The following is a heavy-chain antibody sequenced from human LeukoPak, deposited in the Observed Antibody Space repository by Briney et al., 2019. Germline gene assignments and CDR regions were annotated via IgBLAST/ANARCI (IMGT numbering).Heavy chain of an antibody. J-gene: IGHJ5*02. CDR2: IYYSGST. Sequence: PSETLSLTCAVYGGSFSGYYWSWIRQPPGKGLEWIGYIYYSGSTNYNPSLKSRVTISVDTSKNQFSLKLSSVTAADTAVYYCARGYDYVWGSSNWFDPWGQGTLVTVSS. CDR1: GGSFSGYY. D-gene: IGHD3-16*01. V-gene: IGHV4-59*01. CDR3: ARGYDYVWGSSNWFDP.